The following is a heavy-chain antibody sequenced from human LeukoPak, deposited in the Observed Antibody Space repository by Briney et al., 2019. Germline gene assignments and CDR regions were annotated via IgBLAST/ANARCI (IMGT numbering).Heavy chain of an antibody. CDR2: IYTSGST. J-gene: IGHJ4*02. Sequence: SETLSLTCPVSGGSLDSKYCSWLRQPPAKGLAWIGYIYTSGSTNFNPSLSSRVTMSVDTSKNQFSLKLSSVTAADTAVYYCARHFKPAASQRAFDYWGQGTLVTVSS. CDR1: GGSLDSKY. V-gene: IGHV4-4*09. CDR3: ARHFKPAASQRAFDY. D-gene: IGHD6-13*01.